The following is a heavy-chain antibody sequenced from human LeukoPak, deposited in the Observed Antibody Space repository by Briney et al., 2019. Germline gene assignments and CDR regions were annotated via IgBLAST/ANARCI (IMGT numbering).Heavy chain of an antibody. CDR2: IYTSGSI. J-gene: IGHJ4*02. CDR3: ARALGYCSGGSCYQPDY. V-gene: IGHV4-61*02. Sequence: SETLSLTCTVSGGSISRGTYYWSWIRQPAGKGLEWIVRIYTSGSINYNPSLGSRVTISIDTSKNQFSLKLTSVTAADTAVYYCARALGYCSGGSCYQPDYWGQGILVTVSS. D-gene: IGHD2-15*01. CDR1: GGSISRGTYY.